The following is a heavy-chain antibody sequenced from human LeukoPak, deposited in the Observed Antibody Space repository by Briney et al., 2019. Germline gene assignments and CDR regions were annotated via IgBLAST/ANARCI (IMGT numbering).Heavy chain of an antibody. J-gene: IGHJ4*02. D-gene: IGHD5-24*01. CDR1: GGSISSGSYY. V-gene: IGHV4-61*02. CDR2: IYTSGST. Sequence: SSQTLSLTCTVSGGSISSGSYYWSWIRQPAGKGLEWIGRIYTSGSTNYNPSLKSRVTISVDTSKNQFSLKLSSVTAADTAVYYCARKDGDGWGQGTLVTVSS. CDR3: ARKDGDG.